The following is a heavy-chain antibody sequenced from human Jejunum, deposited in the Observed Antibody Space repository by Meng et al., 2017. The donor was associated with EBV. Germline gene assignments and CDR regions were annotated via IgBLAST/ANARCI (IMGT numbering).Heavy chain of an antibody. D-gene: IGHD3-16*02. V-gene: IGHV4-34*01. J-gene: IGHJ4*02. Sequence: QVQLHQWGAGLLKPSETLSLTCAVYRGSFSGYYWSWIRQHPGKGLEWIGEINHSGSTNYNPSLRSRVTISVETSKNQFSLRLNSVTAADTAVYCCARVAFSYTTRSLDSWGQGTLVTVSS. CDR1: RGSFSGYY. CDR2: INHSGST. CDR3: ARVAFSYTTRSLDS.